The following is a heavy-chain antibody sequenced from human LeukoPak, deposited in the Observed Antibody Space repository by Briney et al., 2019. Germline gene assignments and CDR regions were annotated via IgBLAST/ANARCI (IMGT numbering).Heavy chain of an antibody. CDR1: DGSIRSYY. D-gene: IGHD6-13*01. J-gene: IGHJ4*02. CDR3: ARQIIRGQYLVHFDY. V-gene: IGHV4-59*08. CDR2: IYYSGNT. Sequence: PSETLSLTCTVSDGSIRSYYWSWIRQPPGKGLEWIGYIYYSGNTCYNPSLKSRVTISLDTSKSQFSLRLKSVTAADTAVYYCARQIIRGQYLVHFDYWSQGTLVTVSS.